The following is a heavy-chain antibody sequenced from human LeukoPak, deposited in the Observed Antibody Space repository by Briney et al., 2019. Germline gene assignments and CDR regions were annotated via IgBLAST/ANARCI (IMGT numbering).Heavy chain of an antibody. J-gene: IGHJ4*02. CDR3: ASGPYGRLDY. V-gene: IGHV1-69*04. CDR1: GGTFNSYA. D-gene: IGHD3-10*01. Sequence: ASVKVSCKASGGTFNSYAISWVRQAPGQGLEWMGRIIPILGIANYAQKFQGRVTIAADKSTSTAYMELSSLRSEDTAVYYCASGPYGRLDYWGQGTLVTVSS. CDR2: IIPILGIA.